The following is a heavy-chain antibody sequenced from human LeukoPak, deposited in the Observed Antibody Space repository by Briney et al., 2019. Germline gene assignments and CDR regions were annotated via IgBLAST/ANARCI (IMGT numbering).Heavy chain of an antibody. V-gene: IGHV4-4*02. D-gene: IGHD1-26*01. CDR2: VNLQGRT. Sequence: SGTLSLTGGVSRGAISKTNCWTWVRQPPGKGLEWIGEVNLQGRTNYNPSLRGRVAISVDHSANHISLKLTSVTAADTAVYYCGREGGPYRRLDYSGQGTLVTVAS. CDR3: GREGGPYRRLDY. J-gene: IGHJ4*02. CDR1: RGAISKTNC.